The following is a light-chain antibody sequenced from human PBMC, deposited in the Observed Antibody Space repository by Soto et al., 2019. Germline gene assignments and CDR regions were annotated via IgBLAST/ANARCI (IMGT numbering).Light chain of an antibody. J-gene: IGKJ1*01. CDR1: QSISSY. V-gene: IGKV1-39*01. CDR3: QQSYSTPVT. CDR2: AAS. Sequence: DIQMTQSPSSLSASVGDRVTITCRASQSISSYLNWYQQKPGKAPKLLIYAASSLQSGVPSRFSSGGSGTDFTLPISSLQPADFASYYCQQSYSTPVTFGQGTKVEIK.